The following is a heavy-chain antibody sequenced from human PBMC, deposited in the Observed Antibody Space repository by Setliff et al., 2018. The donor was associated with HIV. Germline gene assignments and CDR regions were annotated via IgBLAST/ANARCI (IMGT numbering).Heavy chain of an antibody. Sequence: SETLSLTCTVSGGSISSGDYYWSWIRQPPGKGLEWIGYIYYSGSTYYNPSLKSRVTISVDTSNNQFSLKLSSVIAADTAVYYCARVGYSRTSYAMDVWGQGTTVTVSS. CDR1: GGSISSGDYY. J-gene: IGHJ6*02. V-gene: IGHV4-30-4*02. CDR3: ARVGYSRTSYAMDV. CDR2: IYYSGST. D-gene: IGHD5-12*01.